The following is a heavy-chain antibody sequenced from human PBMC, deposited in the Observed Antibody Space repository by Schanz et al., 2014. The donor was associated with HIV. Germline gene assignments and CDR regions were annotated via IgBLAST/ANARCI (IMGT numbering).Heavy chain of an antibody. CDR1: GFMFSSYG. V-gene: IGHV3-23*01. J-gene: IGHJ6*02. CDR2: IGSGGGRT. Sequence: EVPLLESGGGLVQPGGSLRVSCAASGFMFSSYGMSWVRQAPGKGLEWVSLIGSGGGRTYYADSVKGRFTISRDNSKNRLYLQMNSLRAEDTAVYYCTKEVPPDVWGQGTTVTLS. CDR3: TKEVPPDV. D-gene: IGHD1-1*01.